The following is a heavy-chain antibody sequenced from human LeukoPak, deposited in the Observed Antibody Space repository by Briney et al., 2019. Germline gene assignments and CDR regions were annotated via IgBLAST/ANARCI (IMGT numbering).Heavy chain of an antibody. CDR3: ATHYDVLTGYAAAAFDI. CDR2: IYYSGTT. V-gene: IGHV4-59*08. J-gene: IGHJ3*02. D-gene: IGHD3-9*01. Sequence: TSETQSLTCTVSGGSFSPYYGSWIRQPPGKGLEWIGYIYYSGTTHYNPSLESRVTMSVDTSKNQFSLKLSSVTAADTAVYYCATHYDVLTGYAAAAFDIWGQGTMVTVSS. CDR1: GGSFSPYY.